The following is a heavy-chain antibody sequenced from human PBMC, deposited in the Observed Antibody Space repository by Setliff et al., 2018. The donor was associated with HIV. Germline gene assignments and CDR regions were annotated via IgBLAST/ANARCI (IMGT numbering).Heavy chain of an antibody. CDR2: INPTGGNT. Sequence: ASVKVSCKASGHTFTTYYMHWVRQAPGQGLEWIGIINPTGGNTTYAQKFQGRVTMTRDTSTSTVYMEVSSLRSEDTAVYYCARGASLGRGGYYFDYWGQGTLVTVSS. CDR3: ARGASLGRGGYYFDY. J-gene: IGHJ4*02. V-gene: IGHV1-46*01. CDR1: GHTFTTYY. D-gene: IGHD3-3*02.